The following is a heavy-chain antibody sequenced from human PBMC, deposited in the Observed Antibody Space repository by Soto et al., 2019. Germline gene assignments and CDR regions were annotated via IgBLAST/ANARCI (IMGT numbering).Heavy chain of an antibody. CDR1: GFTFSRQA. J-gene: IGHJ4*02. CDR3: ATGFLGLCTGGNCPLDY. CDR2: IWYHGIDK. Sequence: QVQLVESGGGVVQPERSLRLSCAASGFTFSRQAMNWVRQAPGRGLEWVAVIWYHGIDKYYADSVKGRFTISRDNSKNTVYLQMNSLRGEDTAVYYCATGFLGLCTGGNCPLDYWGQGTLVTVSS. V-gene: IGHV3-33*01. D-gene: IGHD2-15*01.